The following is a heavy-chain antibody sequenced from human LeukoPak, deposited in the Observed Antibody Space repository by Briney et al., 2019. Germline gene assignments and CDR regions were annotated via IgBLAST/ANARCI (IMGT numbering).Heavy chain of an antibody. CDR3: ATRAAAAPRDWFDP. V-gene: IGHV1-2*02. D-gene: IGHD6-13*01. CDR2: INPNSGGT. J-gene: IGHJ5*02. CDR1: GYTFAGYY. Sequence: ASVKVSCKASGYTFAGYYMHWVRQAPGQGLEWMGWINPNSGGTNYAQNFQGRVTMTRDTSISTAYMELSSLRSEDTAVYYCATRAAAAPRDWFDPWGQGTLVTVSS.